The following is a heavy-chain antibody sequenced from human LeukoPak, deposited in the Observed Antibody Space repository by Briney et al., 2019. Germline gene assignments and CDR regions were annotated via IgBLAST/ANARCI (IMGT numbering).Heavy chain of an antibody. V-gene: IGHV3-30*18. CDR2: ISYDGSNK. D-gene: IGHD6-19*01. CDR3: AKEVAAGTLDY. Sequence: PGGSLRLSCAASGFTFSSYGMHWVRQAPGKGLEWVAVISYDGSNKYYADSVKGRFTISRDNSKNTLYLQMNSLRAEDTAVYYCAKEVAAGTLDYWGQGTLVTVSS. CDR1: GFTFSSYG. J-gene: IGHJ4*02.